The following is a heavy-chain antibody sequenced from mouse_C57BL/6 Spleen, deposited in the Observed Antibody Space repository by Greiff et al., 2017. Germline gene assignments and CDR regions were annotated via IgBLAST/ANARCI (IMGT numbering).Heavy chain of an antibody. D-gene: IGHD2-4*01. CDR3: ARRGHDCDVEDYYAMDY. CDR1: GYTFTSSW. V-gene: IGHV1-64*01. CDR2: IHPNSGST. Sequence: QVQLQQPGAELVKPGASVKLSCTASGYTFTSSWMHWVKQRPGQGLEWIGMIHPNSGSTNYNEKFKSKATLTVDKSSSTAYMQLSSLTSEDSAVYYSARRGHDCDVEDYYAMDYWGQGTSVTVSS. J-gene: IGHJ4*01.